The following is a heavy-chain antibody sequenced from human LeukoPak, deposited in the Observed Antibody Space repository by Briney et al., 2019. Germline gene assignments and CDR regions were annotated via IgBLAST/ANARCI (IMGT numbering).Heavy chain of an antibody. Sequence: GGSLRLSCAASGFTFSSYAMSWVRQAPGKGLEWVSAISGGGVSTYYTDSVKGRFTISRDNSKNTLYLQMNSLRAEDTAVYYCALYLRVRGDYWGQGALVSVSS. J-gene: IGHJ4*02. D-gene: IGHD3-10*01. V-gene: IGHV3-23*01. CDR1: GFTFSSYA. CDR3: ALYLRVRGDY. CDR2: ISGGGVST.